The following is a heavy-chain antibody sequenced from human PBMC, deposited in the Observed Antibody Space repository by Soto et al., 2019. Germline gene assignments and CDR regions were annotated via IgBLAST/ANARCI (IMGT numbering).Heavy chain of an antibody. D-gene: IGHD3-3*01. CDR3: ARDRGDYDFWSGYSSALDI. J-gene: IGHJ3*02. CDR2: IKQDGSEK. Sequence: EVQLVESGGGLVQPGGSLRLSCAASGFTFRSYWMSWVRQAPGKGLEWVANIKQDGSEKYYVDSVKGRFTISRDNAQKSLDLQMNSLSAEDTAVYYCARDRGDYDFWSGYSSALDIWGQGTMVTVSS. V-gene: IGHV3-7*05. CDR1: GFTFRSYW.